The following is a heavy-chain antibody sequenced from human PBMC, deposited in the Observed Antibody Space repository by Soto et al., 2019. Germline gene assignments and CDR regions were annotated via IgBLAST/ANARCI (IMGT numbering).Heavy chain of an antibody. J-gene: IGHJ4*02. V-gene: IGHV4-30-4*01. CDR1: GGSIISDDYY. Sequence: PSETLSLTCSVSGGSIISDDYYWSWVRQFPGKGLEWIGYIYHTGTTFYNPSLRGRVFISLDTPKKQFTLDLNSVTAADSAVYYCARVRAYSYGYEDYWGQGTLVTVSS. CDR3: ARVRAYSYGYEDY. CDR2: IYHTGTT. D-gene: IGHD5-18*01.